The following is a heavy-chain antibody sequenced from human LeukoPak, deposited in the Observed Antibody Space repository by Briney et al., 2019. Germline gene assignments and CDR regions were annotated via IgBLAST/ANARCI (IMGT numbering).Heavy chain of an antibody. V-gene: IGHV4-39*06. CDR1: GGSISSSSYY. J-gene: IGHJ5*02. D-gene: IGHD2-2*01. CDR2: IYYSGST. CDR3: ARFIVVVPAATPFDP. Sequence: SETLSLTCTVSGGSISSSSYYWGWIRQPPGKGLEWIGSIYYSGSTYYNPSLKSRVTISVDTSKNQFPLKLSSVTAADTAVYYCARFIVVVPAATPFDPWGQGTLVTVSS.